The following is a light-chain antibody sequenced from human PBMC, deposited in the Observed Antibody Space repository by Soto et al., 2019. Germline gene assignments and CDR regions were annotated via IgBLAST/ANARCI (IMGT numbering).Light chain of an antibody. J-gene: IGLJ2*01. CDR3: SSYTSTSTPVV. Sequence: QSALTQAASVSGSPGQSITISCTGTSSDVGGYNYVSWYQQHPGKAPELMIYDVSNRPSGVSNRFSGSKSGNTASLTISGLQAEDEADYYCSSYTSTSTPVVFGGGTQLTVL. CDR2: DVS. CDR1: SSDVGGYNY. V-gene: IGLV2-14*03.